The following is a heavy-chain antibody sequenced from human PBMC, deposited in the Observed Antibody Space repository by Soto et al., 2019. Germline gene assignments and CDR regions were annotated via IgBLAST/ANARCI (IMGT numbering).Heavy chain of an antibody. CDR1: GDTFTSYA. J-gene: IGHJ4*02. Sequence: QVQLVQSGAEVKKPGSSVKVSCKISGDTFTSYAINWVLQAPGQGLEYMGGIIPLFGTTNYAQKFQGRVTMTADASTNTAYMDLDSLRSEDTAIYYGARQLLAVGSRRGDWGQGTLVTVSS. V-gene: IGHV1-69*01. CDR2: IIPLFGTT. D-gene: IGHD6-19*01. CDR3: ARQLLAVGSRRGD.